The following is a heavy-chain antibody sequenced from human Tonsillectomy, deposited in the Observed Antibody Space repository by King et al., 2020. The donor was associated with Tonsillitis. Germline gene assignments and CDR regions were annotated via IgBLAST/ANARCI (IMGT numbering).Heavy chain of an antibody. Sequence: QLVQSGAEVKKPGASVKVSCKASGYTFTSYGISWVRQAPGQGLEWMGWISAYNGNTHYAQKLQGRVTMTTDTSTSTAYMELRSLKSDATAVYYCARDVLRFLEWLLGDAFDIWGQGTMVTVSS. V-gene: IGHV1-18*01. CDR2: ISAYNGNT. J-gene: IGHJ3*02. CDR1: GYTFTSYG. CDR3: ARDVLRFLEWLLGDAFDI. D-gene: IGHD3-3*01.